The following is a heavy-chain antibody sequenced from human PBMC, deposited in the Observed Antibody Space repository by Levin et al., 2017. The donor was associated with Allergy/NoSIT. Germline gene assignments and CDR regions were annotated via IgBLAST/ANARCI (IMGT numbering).Heavy chain of an antibody. CDR3: ARDSDGSGSYHYNFVY. D-gene: IGHD3-10*01. CDR1: GGSISSYY. V-gene: IGHV4-4*07. Sequence: SQTLSLPCTVSGGSISSYYWSWIRQPAGKGLEWIGRIYTIGSTNKNPSLKSRVTMSVDTSKNQFSLKLSSVTAADTAVYYCARDSDGSGSYHYNFVYWGQGTLVTVSS. CDR2: IYTIGST. J-gene: IGHJ4*02.